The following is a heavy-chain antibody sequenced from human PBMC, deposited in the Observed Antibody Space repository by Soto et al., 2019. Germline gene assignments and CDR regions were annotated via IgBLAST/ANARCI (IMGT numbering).Heavy chain of an antibody. J-gene: IGHJ4*02. CDR3: ARVTFGGVIIESFDY. D-gene: IGHD3-16*01. CDR2: ISYDGSNK. Sequence: QVQLVESGGGVVQPGRSLRLSCAASGFTFSSYAMHWVRQAPGKGLEWVAVISYDGSNKYYADSVKGRFTISRDNSKNTLYLQMNSLRAEYTAVYYCARVTFGGVIIESFDYWGQGTLVTVSS. V-gene: IGHV3-30-3*01. CDR1: GFTFSSYA.